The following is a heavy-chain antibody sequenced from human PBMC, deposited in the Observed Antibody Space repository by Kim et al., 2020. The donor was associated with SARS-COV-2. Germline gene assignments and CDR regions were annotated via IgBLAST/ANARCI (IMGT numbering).Heavy chain of an antibody. CDR3: ARHGLFTWFGELSY. J-gene: IGHJ4*02. CDR2: IYYSGST. CDR1: GGSISSSSYY. Sequence: SQTLSLTCTVSGGSISSSSYYWGWIRQPPGKGLEWIGSIYYSGSTYYNPSLKSRVTISVDTSKNQFSLKLSSVTAADTAVYYCARHGLFTWFGELSYWGQGTLVTVSS. V-gene: IGHV4-39*01. D-gene: IGHD3-10*01.